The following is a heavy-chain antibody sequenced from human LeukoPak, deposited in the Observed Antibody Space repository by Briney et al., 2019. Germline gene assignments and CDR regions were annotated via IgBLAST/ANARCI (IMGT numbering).Heavy chain of an antibody. Sequence: SVKVSCKAYGGSFSNFAISWVRQAPGQGFEWLGGIFGTVTYAPNFQGRVSFTTDESTSTAYMELSGLTSEDTAVYYFVAQLVDAPPTFDYWGQGTLVTVSS. J-gene: IGHJ4*02. CDR3: VAQLVDAPPTFDY. D-gene: IGHD1-1*01. V-gene: IGHV1-69*05. CDR2: IFGTV. CDR1: GGSFSNFA.